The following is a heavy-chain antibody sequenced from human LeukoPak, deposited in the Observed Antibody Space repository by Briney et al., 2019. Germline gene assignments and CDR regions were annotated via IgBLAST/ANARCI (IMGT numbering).Heavy chain of an antibody. Sequence: PGGSLRLSCAASGFTFSNYAMSWVRQAPEKGLEWVSAISDSGGSTYYADSVKGRFTISRDNSKNTLYLQMNSLRAEDTAVYYCARDGGIRYCSGGSCRTYGMDVWGQGTTVTVSS. D-gene: IGHD2-15*01. CDR3: ARDGGIRYCSGGSCRTYGMDV. CDR1: GFTFSNYA. V-gene: IGHV3-23*01. J-gene: IGHJ6*02. CDR2: ISDSGGST.